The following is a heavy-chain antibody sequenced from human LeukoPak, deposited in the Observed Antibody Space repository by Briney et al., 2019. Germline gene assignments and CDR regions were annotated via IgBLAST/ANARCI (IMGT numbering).Heavy chain of an antibody. Sequence: GGPLRLSCAACGFTLSSYAMLWVREAPGEALEGGAVISYDGSNKYYVDSVKGRFTITRDNYKNTLYLQMISLRAEDAAVYYCARKFWGARGGHFDYWGQGTLVTVSS. V-gene: IGHV3-30*01. CDR1: GFTLSSYA. D-gene: IGHD1-26*01. CDR2: ISYDGSNK. J-gene: IGHJ4*02. CDR3: ARKFWGARGGHFDY.